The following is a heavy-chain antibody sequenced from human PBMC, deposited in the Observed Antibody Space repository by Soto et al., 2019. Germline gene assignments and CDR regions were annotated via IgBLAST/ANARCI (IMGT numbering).Heavy chain of an antibody. CDR1: GFSFRSYW. D-gene: IGHD4-17*01. J-gene: IGHJ1*01. Sequence: PGGSLRLSCAASGFSFRSYWMNWVRQAPGKGLVCVSRINSDGSSTSYADSVKGRFTVSRDNAENTLYLLMNSLRAEDTAIYYCAREFGDYVGEEYFQHWGHGTLVTVSS. CDR3: AREFGDYVGEEYFQH. V-gene: IGHV3-74*01. CDR2: INSDGSST.